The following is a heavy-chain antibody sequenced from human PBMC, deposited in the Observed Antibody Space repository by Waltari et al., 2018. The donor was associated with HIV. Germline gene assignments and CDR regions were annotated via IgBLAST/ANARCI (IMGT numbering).Heavy chain of an antibody. CDR2: ISGSPSYI. J-gene: IGHJ3*02. D-gene: IGHD3-22*01. CDR3: ARDPGGNYDSFAFDI. V-gene: IGHV3-21*01. Sequence: EVQLVESGGGLVQPGGSLRLSCATSGFPFRSYRMNWVRQAPGKGLEWVSSISGSPSYIYYADSVKGRFTISRDNAKNSLYLQMNSLRAEDTAVYYCARDPGGNYDSFAFDIWGQGTMVTVSS. CDR1: GFPFRSYR.